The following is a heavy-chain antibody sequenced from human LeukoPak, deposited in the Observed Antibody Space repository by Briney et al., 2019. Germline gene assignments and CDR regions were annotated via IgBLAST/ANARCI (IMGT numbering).Heavy chain of an antibody. CDR3: AREGSSWYGGFDY. V-gene: IGHV4-39*02. D-gene: IGHD6-13*01. Sequence: SETLSLTCTVPGGSISSSSYYWGWIRQPPGKGLEWIGSIYYSGSTSYNPSLKSRVTISVDTSKNQFSLKLSSVTAADTAVYYCAREGSSWYGGFDYWGQGTLVTVSS. CDR2: IYYSGST. J-gene: IGHJ4*02. CDR1: GGSISSSSYY.